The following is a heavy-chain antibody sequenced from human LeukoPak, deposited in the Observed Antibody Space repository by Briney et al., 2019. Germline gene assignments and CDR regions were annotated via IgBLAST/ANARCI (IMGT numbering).Heavy chain of an antibody. CDR2: IWYDGTNK. J-gene: IGHJ5*02. CDR3: AKDGSGGGWKWFDP. Sequence: GGSLRLSCAASGFTFSDYYMTWIRQAPGKGLEWVAVIWYDGTNKYYADSVKGRFIISRDNSKNTLYLQMNSLRAEDTAVYYCAKDGSGGGWKWFDPWGQGTLVTVSS. V-gene: IGHV3-33*06. D-gene: IGHD2-15*01. CDR1: GFTFSDYY.